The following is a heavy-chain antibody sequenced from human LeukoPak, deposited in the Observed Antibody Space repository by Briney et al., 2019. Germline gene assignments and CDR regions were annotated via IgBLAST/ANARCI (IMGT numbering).Heavy chain of an antibody. J-gene: IGHJ1*01. D-gene: IGHD3-3*01. V-gene: IGHV3-11*01. CDR2: ISSSGSTI. CDR1: GFTFSNYC. Sequence: GGSLRLSCAGSGFTFSNYCMSWVRQAPGKGLEWVSYISSSGSTIYYADSVKGRFTISRDNAKNSLYLQMNSLRAEDTAVYYCATYDFWSGYYMASEYFQHWGQDTLVTVSS. CDR3: ATYDFWSGYYMASEYFQH.